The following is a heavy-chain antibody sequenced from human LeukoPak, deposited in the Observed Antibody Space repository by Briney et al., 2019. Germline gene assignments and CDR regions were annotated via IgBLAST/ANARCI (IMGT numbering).Heavy chain of an antibody. D-gene: IGHD6-19*01. Sequence: PSETLSLTCAVYGGSFSGYYWSWIRQPPGKWLECIGEINHSGSTNYNPSLKSRVTISVDTSKNQFSLKLSSVTAADTAVYYCARGHSSSGETPWGQGTLVTVSS. J-gene: IGHJ5*02. CDR1: GGSFSGYY. CDR3: ARGHSSSGETP. V-gene: IGHV4-34*01. CDR2: INHSGST.